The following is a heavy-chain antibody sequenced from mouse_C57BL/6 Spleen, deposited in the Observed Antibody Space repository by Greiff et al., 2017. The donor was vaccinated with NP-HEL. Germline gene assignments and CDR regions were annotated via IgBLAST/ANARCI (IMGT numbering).Heavy chain of an antibody. J-gene: IGHJ1*03. CDR2: INPSNGGT. Sequence: VQLQQPGTELVKPGASVKLSCKASGYTFTSYWMHWVKQRPGQGLEWIGNINPSNGGTNYNEKFKSKATLTVDKSSSTAYMQLSSLTSEDSAVYYCARSLITTVVAHWYFDVWCTGTTVTVSS. V-gene: IGHV1-53*01. CDR1: GYTFTSYW. CDR3: ARSLITTVVAHWYFDV. D-gene: IGHD1-1*01.